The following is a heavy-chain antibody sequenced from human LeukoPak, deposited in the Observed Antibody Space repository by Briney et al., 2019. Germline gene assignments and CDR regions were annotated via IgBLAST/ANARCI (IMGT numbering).Heavy chain of an antibody. CDR3: AREREIYSSGWYLVGFDY. CDR2: IYTSGST. D-gene: IGHD6-19*01. CDR1: GGSISSYY. J-gene: IGHJ4*02. Sequence: PSETLSLTCTVSGGSISSYYWSWIRQPAGKGLEWIGRIYTSGSTNYNPSLKSRVTMSVDTSKNQFSLKLSSVTAAYTAVYYCAREREIYSSGWYLVGFDYWGQGTLVTVSS. V-gene: IGHV4-4*07.